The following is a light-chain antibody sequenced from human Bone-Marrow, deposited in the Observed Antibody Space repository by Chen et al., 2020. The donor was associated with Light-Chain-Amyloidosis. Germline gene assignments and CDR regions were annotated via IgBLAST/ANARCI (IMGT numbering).Light chain of an antibody. CDR2: EVS. CDR1: SSDVGSYNL. CDR3: CSYAGRGV. V-gene: IGLV2-23*02. Sequence: QSALTQPASVSGSPGQSITISCTGTSSDVGSYNLVSWYHQHPGKAPKLMIYEVSKRPSGVSKRCSGCKSGNTASLTSAGLQAEDEADYYCCSYAGRGVFGTGTKVTVL. J-gene: IGLJ1*01.